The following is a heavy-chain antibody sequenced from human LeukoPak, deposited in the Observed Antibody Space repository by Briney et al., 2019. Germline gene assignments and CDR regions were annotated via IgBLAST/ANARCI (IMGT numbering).Heavy chain of an antibody. CDR1: GFTFSSYW. CDR3: ASFPHYDSGLGP. Sequence: PGGSLRLSCAASGFTFSSYWMHWVRQAPGKGLVWVSRINSDGSSTSYADSVKGRFTISRDNAKNTLYLQMNSLRAEDTAVYYCASFPHYDSGLGPWGQGTLVTVSS. J-gene: IGHJ5*02. D-gene: IGHD3-10*01. CDR2: INSDGSST. V-gene: IGHV3-74*01.